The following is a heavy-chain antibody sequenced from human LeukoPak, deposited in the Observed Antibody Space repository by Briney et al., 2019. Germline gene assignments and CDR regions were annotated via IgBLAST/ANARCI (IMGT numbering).Heavy chain of an antibody. CDR2: IYYSGST. Sequence: PSETLSLTCTVSGGSISSYYWSWIRQPPGKGLEWIGYIYYSGSTNYNPSLKGRVTISVDTSKNQFSLKLSSVTAADTAVYYCAREREWDYGDYSDAFDIWGQGTMVTVSS. CDR3: AREREWDYGDYSDAFDI. CDR1: GGSISSYY. D-gene: IGHD4-17*01. J-gene: IGHJ3*02. V-gene: IGHV4-59*01.